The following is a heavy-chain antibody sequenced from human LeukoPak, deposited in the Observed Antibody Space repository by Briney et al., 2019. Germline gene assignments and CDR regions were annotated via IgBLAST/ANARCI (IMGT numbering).Heavy chain of an antibody. J-gene: IGHJ5*02. CDR2: IYHSGST. D-gene: IGHD3-22*01. V-gene: IGHV4-4*02. CDR1: GGSISSSNW. Sequence: SETLSLTCAVSGGSISSSNWWSWVRQPPGKGLEWIGEIYHSGSTNYNPSLKSRVTISVDTSKNQFSLKLSSVTAADTAVYYCARAKYYYDSSGYYYARNWFDPWGQGTLVTVSS. CDR3: ARAKYYYDSSGYYYARNWFDP.